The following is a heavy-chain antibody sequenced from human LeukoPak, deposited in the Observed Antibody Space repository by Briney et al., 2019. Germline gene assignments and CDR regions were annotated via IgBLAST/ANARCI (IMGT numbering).Heavy chain of an antibody. CDR2: FDPEDGET. J-gene: IGHJ5*02. V-gene: IGHV1-24*01. CDR3: ANCILISFGGEIRKSVDP. D-gene: IGHD3-16*01. CDR1: GYTLTELS. Sequence: ASVKVSCKVSGYTLTELSMHWVRQAPGKGLEWMGGFDPEDGETIYAQKFQGRVTMTEDTSTDTAYMELSSLRSEDTAVYYCANCILISFGGEIRKSVDPWGQGTLVTVSS.